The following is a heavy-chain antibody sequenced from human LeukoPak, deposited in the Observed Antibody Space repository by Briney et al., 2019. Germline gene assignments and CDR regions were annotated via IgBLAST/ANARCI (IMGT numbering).Heavy chain of an antibody. CDR1: GFTVSSNY. V-gene: IGHV3-66*01. J-gene: IGHJ4*02. D-gene: IGHD1-7*01. CDR2: IYSGGST. CDR3: ARSRGGNWNYALGY. Sequence: GGSLRLSCAASGFTVSSNYMSWVRQAPGKGLEWVSVIYSGGSTYYADSVKGRFTISRDNSKNTLYLQMNSLRAEDTAVYYCARSRGGNWNYALGYWGQGTLVTVSS.